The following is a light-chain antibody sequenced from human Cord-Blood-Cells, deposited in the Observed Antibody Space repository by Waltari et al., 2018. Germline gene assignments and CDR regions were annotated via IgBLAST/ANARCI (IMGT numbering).Light chain of an antibody. CDR2: DAS. V-gene: IGKV1-5*01. J-gene: IGKJ1*01. CDR3: QQYNSYSPWT. CDR1: QSISSW. Sequence: DIQMTQSPSTLSQSVGDRVTIPCRASQSISSWLAWYQQKPGKAPKLLIYDASSLESGVPSRFSGSGSETEFTLTISSLQPDDFATYYCQQYNSYSPWTFGQGTKVEIK.